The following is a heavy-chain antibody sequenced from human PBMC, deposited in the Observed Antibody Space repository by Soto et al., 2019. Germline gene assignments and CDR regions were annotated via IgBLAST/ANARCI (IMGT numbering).Heavy chain of an antibody. CDR2: INHSGST. Sequence: QVQLQESGPGLVKPSGTLSLTCAVSGGSISSSNWWSWVRQPPGKGLEWVGEINHSGSTNYNPSLRIXDTXSXAKSKNQFSLKLSSVTAADTAVYYCARGTNYYPFDYWGQGTLVTVSS. V-gene: IGHV4-4*02. D-gene: IGHD3-22*01. CDR1: GGSISSSNW. J-gene: IGHJ4*02. CDR3: ARGTNYYPFDY.